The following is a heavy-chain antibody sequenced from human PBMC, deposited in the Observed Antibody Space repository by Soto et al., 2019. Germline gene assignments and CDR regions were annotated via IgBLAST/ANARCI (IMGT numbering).Heavy chain of an antibody. Sequence: TRTVCGETFTIAGYSWSWIRQETGKGLEWIGYIYYNGDSSYNPSLKSRVTISADTSKTQFSLKLSSVTDAHPALHFSVRRGAPGYCYFYGWGKG. CDR2: IYYNGDS. D-gene: IGHD3-22*01. CDR3: VRRGAPGYCYFYG. CDR1: GETFTIAGYS. J-gene: IGHJ4*02. V-gene: IGHV4-31*07.